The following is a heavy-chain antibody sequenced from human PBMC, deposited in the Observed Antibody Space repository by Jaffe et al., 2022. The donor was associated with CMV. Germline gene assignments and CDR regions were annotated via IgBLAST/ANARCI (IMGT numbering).Heavy chain of an antibody. CDR2: ISVNSDYI. D-gene: IGHD1-26*01. CDR3: TREEVGAFDN. Sequence: EVQLVESGGGLVKPGGSLRLSCAASGFTFTYHPLNWVRQAPGKGLEWVAFISVNSDYIYYADSIKGRFTISRDNVKNSLHLQMNSLRADDTAVYYCTREEVGAFDNWGQGTLVTVSS. V-gene: IGHV3-21*02. J-gene: IGHJ4*02. CDR1: GFTFTYHP.